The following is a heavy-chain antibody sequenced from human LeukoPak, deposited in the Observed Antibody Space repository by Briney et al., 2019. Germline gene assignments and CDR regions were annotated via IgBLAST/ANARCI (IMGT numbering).Heavy chain of an antibody. D-gene: IGHD3-3*01. CDR1: GGSISSYY. J-gene: IGHJ6*03. CDR3: ARSGTVDFWSGYDYYYYYMDV. CDR2: IYYSGST. Sequence: PSETLSLTCTVSGGSISSYYWSWIRQPPGKGLEWIGYIYYSGSTNYNPSLKSRVTISVDTSKNQFSLKLSSVTAADTAVYYCARSGTVDFWSGYDYYYYYMDVWGKGTTVTVSS. V-gene: IGHV4-59*01.